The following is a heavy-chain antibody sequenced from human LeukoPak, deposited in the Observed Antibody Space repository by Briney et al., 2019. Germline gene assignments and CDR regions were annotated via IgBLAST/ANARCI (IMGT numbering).Heavy chain of an antibody. J-gene: IGHJ3*02. CDR1: GFTFSNYA. V-gene: IGHV3-23*01. CDR2: ISARADST. Sequence: AGSLRLSCAASGFTFSNYAMSWVRQAPGKGLEWVSGISARADSTYYADSVKGRVTISRDNSKNTLFLQLNSLRAEDAAVYYCAKTYMWSIDAFHIWGQGTMVTVSS. D-gene: IGHD2-8*02. CDR3: AKTYMWSIDAFHI.